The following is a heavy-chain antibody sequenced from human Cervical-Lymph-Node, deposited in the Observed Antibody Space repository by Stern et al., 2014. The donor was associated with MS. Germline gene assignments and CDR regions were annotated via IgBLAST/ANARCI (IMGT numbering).Heavy chain of an antibody. CDR1: GFTFSSYS. V-gene: IGHV3-48*02. CDR2: ISSTSSTI. D-gene: IGHD3-3*01. CDR3: ARANYDFWSGDSSFQRYYYGMDV. J-gene: IGHJ6*02. Sequence: EVQLVESGGGLVQPGGSLRLSCAASGFTFSSYSMNWVRQAPGKGLEWVSYISSTSSTIYSADSVKGRFTISRDNAKNSLDLQMNSLRDEDTAVYYCARANYDFWSGDSSFQRYYYGMDVWGQGTTVTVSS.